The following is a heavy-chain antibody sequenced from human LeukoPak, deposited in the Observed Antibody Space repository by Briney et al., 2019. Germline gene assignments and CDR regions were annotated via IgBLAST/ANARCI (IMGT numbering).Heavy chain of an antibody. Sequence: GGSLRLSCAASGFTFSSYSMNWVRQAPGKGLEWVSSISSSSSYIYYADSVKGRFTISRDNAKNSQYLQMNSLRAEDTAVYYCARMDIVVVPAENHFDYWGQGTLVTVSS. D-gene: IGHD2-2*03. CDR3: ARMDIVVVPAENHFDY. CDR1: GFTFSSYS. J-gene: IGHJ4*02. V-gene: IGHV3-21*01. CDR2: ISSSSSYI.